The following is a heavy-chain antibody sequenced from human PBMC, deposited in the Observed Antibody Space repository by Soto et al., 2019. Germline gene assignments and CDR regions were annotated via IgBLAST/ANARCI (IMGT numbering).Heavy chain of an antibody. Sequence: XETLSLTCTVCGGCISSYYWSGIGQPPGKGLEWIGYIYYSVSTNYNPSLKSRVTISVDTSKNQFSLKLSSVTAADTAVYYCARDFLLEETGAAYYYYYGMDAWGQGTTVTVS. CDR2: IYYSVST. CDR1: GGCISSYY. CDR3: ARDFLLEETGAAYYYYYGMDA. D-gene: IGHD3-3*02. J-gene: IGHJ6*02. V-gene: IGHV4-59*01.